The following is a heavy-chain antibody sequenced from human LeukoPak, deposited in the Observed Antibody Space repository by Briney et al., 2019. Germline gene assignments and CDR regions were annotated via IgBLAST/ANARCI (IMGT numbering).Heavy chain of an antibody. D-gene: IGHD3-10*01. CDR3: ARDYYCSGFMDV. CDR2: IYYSGST. Sequence: PSETLSLTCTVSGGSITSYYWSWIRQPPGKGLEWIGYIYYSGSTNYNPSLKSRVTISVDTSKNQFSLKLSSVTAADAAVYYCARDYYCSGFMDVWGKGTTVTVSS. V-gene: IGHV4-59*01. J-gene: IGHJ6*04. CDR1: GGSITSYY.